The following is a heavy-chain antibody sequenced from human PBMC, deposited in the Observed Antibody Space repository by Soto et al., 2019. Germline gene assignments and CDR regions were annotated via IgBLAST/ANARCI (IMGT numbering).Heavy chain of an antibody. Sequence: SLRLSCAASGFTFSSYSMNWVRQAPGKGLEWVSSISSSSSYIYYADSVKGRFTISRDNAKNSLYLQMNSLRAEDTAVYYCAAREVYCSSTSCYNWFDPWGQGTLVTVSS. V-gene: IGHV3-21*01. CDR2: ISSSSSYI. J-gene: IGHJ5*02. CDR1: GFTFSSYS. CDR3: AAREVYCSSTSCYNWFDP. D-gene: IGHD2-2*01.